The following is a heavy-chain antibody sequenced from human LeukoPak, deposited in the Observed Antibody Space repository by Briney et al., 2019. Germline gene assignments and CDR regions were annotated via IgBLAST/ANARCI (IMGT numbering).Heavy chain of an antibody. V-gene: IGHV3-11*04. CDR3: ARDNFWEQYYFDY. J-gene: IGHJ4*02. D-gene: IGHD1-26*01. CDR1: GFTFSDYY. CDR2: ISSSGSTI. Sequence: PGGSLRLSCAASGFTFSDYYMSWIRQAPGKGLEWVSYISSSGSTIYYADSVKGRFTISRDNAKDSLYLQMNSLRAEDTAVYYCARDNFWEQYYFDYWGQGTLVTVSS.